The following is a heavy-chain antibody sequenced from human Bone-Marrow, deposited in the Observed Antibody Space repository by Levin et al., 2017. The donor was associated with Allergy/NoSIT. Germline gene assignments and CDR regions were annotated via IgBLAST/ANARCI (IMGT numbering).Heavy chain of an antibody. CDR2: INPNSGGT. V-gene: IGHV1-2*06. J-gene: IGHJ6*03. CDR3: ARDACRWLLPFYYYYYMDV. D-gene: IGHD2-15*01. CDR1: GYTFTGYY. Sequence: GESLKISCKASGYTFTGYYMHWVRQAPGQGLEWMGRINPNSGGTNYAQKFQGRVTMTRDTSISTAYMELSRLRSDDTAVYYCARDACRWLLPFYYYYYMDVWGKGTTVTVSS.